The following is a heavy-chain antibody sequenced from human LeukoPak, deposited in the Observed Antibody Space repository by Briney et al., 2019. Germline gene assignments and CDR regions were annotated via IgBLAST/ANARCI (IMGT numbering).Heavy chain of an antibody. J-gene: IGHJ4*02. Sequence: PGGSLRLTCAASGFTFSSYSMNWVRQAPGKGLEWVSSISSSSSYIYYADSVKGRFTISRDNAKNSLYLQMNSLRAEDTAVYYCARDLGYSSSWYLDYWGQGTLVTVSS. CDR1: GFTFSSYS. CDR3: ARDLGYSSSWYLDY. CDR2: ISSSSSYI. D-gene: IGHD6-13*01. V-gene: IGHV3-21*01.